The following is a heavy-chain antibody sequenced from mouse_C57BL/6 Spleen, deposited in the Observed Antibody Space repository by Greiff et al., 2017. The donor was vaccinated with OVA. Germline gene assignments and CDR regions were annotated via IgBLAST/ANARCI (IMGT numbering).Heavy chain of an antibody. D-gene: IGHD1-1*01. V-gene: IGHV5-6*01. CDR1: GFTFSSYG. J-gene: IGHJ2*01. CDR2: ISSGGSYT. CDR3: ARPSITTVGDYFDY. Sequence: EVKLVESGGDLVKPGGSLKLSCAASGFTFSSYGMSWVRQTPDKRLEWVATISSGGSYTYYPDSVKGRFTISRDNAKNTLYLQMSSLKSEDTAMYYCARPSITTVGDYFDYWGQGTTLTVSS.